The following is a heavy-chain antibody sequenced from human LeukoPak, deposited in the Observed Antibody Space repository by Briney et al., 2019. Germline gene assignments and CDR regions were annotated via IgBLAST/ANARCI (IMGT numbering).Heavy chain of an antibody. J-gene: IGHJ5*02. V-gene: IGHV1-18*01. CDR2: ISAYNGNT. CDR3: ARGPKAKYYYDSSGLGWFDP. CDR1: GYTFTSYG. D-gene: IGHD3-22*01. Sequence: GASVKVSCKASGYTFTSYGISWVRQAPGQGLEWMGWISAYNGNTNYAQKLQGRVTMTTDTSTSTAYMELSRLRSDDTAVYYCARGPKAKYYYDSSGLGWFDPWGQGTLVTVSS.